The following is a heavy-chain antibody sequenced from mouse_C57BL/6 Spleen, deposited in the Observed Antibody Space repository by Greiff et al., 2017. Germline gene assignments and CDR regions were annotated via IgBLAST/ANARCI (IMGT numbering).Heavy chain of an antibody. Sequence: VKLQESDAELVKPGASVKISCKVSGYTFTDHTIHWMKQRPEQGLEWIGYIYPRDGSTKYNEKFKGKATLTADKSSSTAYMQLNSLTSEDSAVYFCAKDYYGNYFDYWGQGTTLTVSS. CDR2: IYPRDGST. CDR3: AKDYYGNYFDY. D-gene: IGHD1-1*01. J-gene: IGHJ2*01. V-gene: IGHV1-78*01. CDR1: GYTFTDHT.